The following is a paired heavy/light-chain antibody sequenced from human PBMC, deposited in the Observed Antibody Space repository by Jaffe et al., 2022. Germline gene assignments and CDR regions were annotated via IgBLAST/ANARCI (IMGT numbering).Light chain of an antibody. V-gene: IGLV2-8*01. Sequence: QSALTQPPSASGSPGQSVAISCIGTSSDVGGYNYVSWYQQHPGKVPKLIIYEVTKRPSGVPDRFSGSKSGNTASLTVSGLQADDEADYYCASYGGVNNLIFGGGTKLTVL. CDR2: EVT. J-gene: IGLJ2*01. CDR1: SSDVGGYNY. CDR3: ASYGGVNNLI.
Heavy chain of an antibody. J-gene: IGHJ4*02. CDR2: IRYEGTNE. V-gene: IGHV3-30*02. D-gene: IGHD7-27*01. CDR3: AKDLSAWMFLGKNFVS. CDR1: GFTFSNYG. Sequence: QVQLVESGGGVVHPGGSLRLSCAASGFTFSNYGMHWVRQAPGKGLEWVSFIRYEGTNEFYADSVKGRFTISRDNSKETLYLQMNSLRVDDTAVYHCAKDLSAWMFLGKNFVSWGQGTLVTVSS.